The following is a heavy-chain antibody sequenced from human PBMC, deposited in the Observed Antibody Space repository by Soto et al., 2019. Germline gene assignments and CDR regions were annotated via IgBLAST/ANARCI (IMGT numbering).Heavy chain of an antibody. Sequence: SETLSLTCAVYGGSFSSYYCCWSRRPPGKGLEWIGEINHSGSTNYNPSLKSRVTISVDTSKNQFSLKLSSVTAADTAVYYCARGIAAAGTGLYYYGMDVWGQGTKVT. CDR2: INHSGST. V-gene: IGHV4-34*01. D-gene: IGHD6-13*01. CDR3: ARGIAAAGTGLYYYGMDV. CDR1: GGSFSSYY. J-gene: IGHJ6*02.